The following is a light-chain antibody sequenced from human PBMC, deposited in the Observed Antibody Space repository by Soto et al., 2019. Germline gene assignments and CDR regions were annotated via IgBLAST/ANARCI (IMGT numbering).Light chain of an antibody. Sequence: LTQQHSVSESPGKTVTISCTRSSGSIASNYVQWYQQRPGSAPTTVIYEDNQRPSGVPDRFSGSIDSSSNSASLTISGLKTEDEADYYCQSYDSSNHVVFGGGTKLTVL. CDR2: EDN. V-gene: IGLV6-57*04. J-gene: IGLJ2*01. CDR1: SGSIASNY. CDR3: QSYDSSNHVV.